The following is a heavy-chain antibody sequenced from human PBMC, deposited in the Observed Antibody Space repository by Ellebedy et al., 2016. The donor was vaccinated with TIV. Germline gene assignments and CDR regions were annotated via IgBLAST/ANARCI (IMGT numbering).Heavy chain of an antibody. Sequence: MPSETLSLTCSVSGVSINSRAHYWSWIRQHPGKGLEWIGYIHYSGATSYNPSLKSPVSISVDTSKNQFSLKMTSVTAADTAVYYCARGYSSGWGYDYWGQGTLVTISS. CDR3: ARGYSSGWGYDY. V-gene: IGHV4-31*01. CDR1: GVSINSRAHY. D-gene: IGHD6-19*01. CDR2: IHYSGAT. J-gene: IGHJ4*02.